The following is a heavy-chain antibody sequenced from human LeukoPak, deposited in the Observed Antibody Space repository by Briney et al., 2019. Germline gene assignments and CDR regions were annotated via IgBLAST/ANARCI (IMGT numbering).Heavy chain of an antibody. D-gene: IGHD3-22*01. V-gene: IGHV4-39*07. CDR2: IYYSGST. CDR3: AGGYGPKGYYYDSSAEDY. Sequence: SETLSLTCTVSGGSISSSSYYWGWIRQPPGKGLEWIGSIYYSGSTYYNPSLKSRVTISVDTSKNQFSLKLSSVTAADTAVYYCAGGYGPKGYYYDSSAEDYWGQGTLVTVSS. J-gene: IGHJ4*02. CDR1: GGSISSSSYY.